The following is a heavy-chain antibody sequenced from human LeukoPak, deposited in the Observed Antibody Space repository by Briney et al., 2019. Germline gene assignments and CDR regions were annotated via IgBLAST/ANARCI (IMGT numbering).Heavy chain of an antibody. J-gene: IGHJ5*02. D-gene: IGHD6-13*01. CDR1: GYSFTTYW. Sequence: GESLKISCKGFGYSFTTYWIGWVRQMPGKGLEWMGIIFPGDSHTRYSPSFQGQVTISVDKSISTAYLQWSSLKASDTAMYYCARHASSTSWFSWFDPWGQGTLVTVSS. CDR3: ARHASSTSWFSWFDP. V-gene: IGHV5-51*01. CDR2: IFPGDSHT.